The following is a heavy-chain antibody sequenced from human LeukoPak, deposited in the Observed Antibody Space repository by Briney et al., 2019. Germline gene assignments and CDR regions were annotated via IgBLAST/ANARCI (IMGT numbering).Heavy chain of an antibody. D-gene: IGHD6-19*01. Sequence: SETLSLTCTVSGGSISSYYWSWIRQPPGKGLEWIGYIYYSGSTNYNPSLKSRVTISVDTSKNQFSLKLSSVTAADTAVYYCAREGSIAVAGTRGYYFDYWGQGTLVTVSS. CDR1: GGSISSYY. V-gene: IGHV4-59*01. J-gene: IGHJ4*02. CDR2: IYYSGST. CDR3: AREGSIAVAGTRGYYFDY.